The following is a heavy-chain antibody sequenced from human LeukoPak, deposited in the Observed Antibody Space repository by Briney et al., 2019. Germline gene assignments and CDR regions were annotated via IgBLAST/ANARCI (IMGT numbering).Heavy chain of an antibody. V-gene: IGHV4-59*01. CDR3: AKDGDYDFWSGVAYYFDY. Sequence: SETLSLTCTVSGGSISGYYWSWSRQPPGKGVEWIGNLYYMRGAWYKSSLKSRVTTSVDTSRNEFSLKLSSVTAADTAVYYCAKDGDYDFWSGVAYYFDYWGQGTLVTVSS. J-gene: IGHJ4*02. D-gene: IGHD3-3*01. CDR2: LYYMRGA. CDR1: GGSISGYY.